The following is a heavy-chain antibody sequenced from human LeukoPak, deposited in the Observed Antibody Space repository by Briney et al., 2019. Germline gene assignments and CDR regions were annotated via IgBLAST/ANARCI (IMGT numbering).Heavy chain of an antibody. J-gene: IGHJ4*02. CDR2: IYHSGIP. Sequence: SETLSLTCAVSGYSIRSGYYWGWTRHPPGKGLEWIGCIYHSGIPYYNRSLKIRVPISVDTSKNQFPLKLSSVTAADTAVYYCASARATELGTFPSLDYWGQGTLVTVSS. V-gene: IGHV4-38-2*01. CDR1: GYSIRSGYY. D-gene: IGHD7-27*01. CDR3: ASARATELGTFPSLDY.